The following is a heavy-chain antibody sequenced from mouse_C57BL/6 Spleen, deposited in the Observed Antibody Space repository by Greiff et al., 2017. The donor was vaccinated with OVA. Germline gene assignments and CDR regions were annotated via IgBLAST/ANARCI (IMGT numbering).Heavy chain of an antibody. D-gene: IGHD2-2*01. J-gene: IGHJ4*01. CDR1: GFNIKDDY. Sequence: VQLKQSGAELVRPGASVKLSCTASGFNIKDDYMHWVKQRPEQGLEWIGWIDPENGDTEYASQFPGKATLTAAPSSNTAYLQLSSLTSDETAVYYVTALWLRKGFYYAMDYWGQGTSVTVSS. V-gene: IGHV14-4*01. CDR3: TALWLRKGFYYAMDY. CDR2: IDPENGDT.